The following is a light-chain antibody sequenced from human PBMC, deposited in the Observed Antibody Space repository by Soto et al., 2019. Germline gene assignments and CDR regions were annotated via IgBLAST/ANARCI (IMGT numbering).Light chain of an antibody. J-gene: IGKJ3*01. Sequence: DIQLTQSPSFLSASVGDRVTITCRASQGISSYLAWYQQKPGKAPKLLIYAASTLQSGVPSRFSGSGSGTEFTLTISRLQPEDFATYCCQQLNSYPLTFGPGTKVDIK. CDR3: QQLNSYPLT. CDR1: QGISSY. CDR2: AAS. V-gene: IGKV1-9*01.